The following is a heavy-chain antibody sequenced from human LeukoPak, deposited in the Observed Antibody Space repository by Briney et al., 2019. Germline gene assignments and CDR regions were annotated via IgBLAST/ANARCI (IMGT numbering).Heavy chain of an antibody. V-gene: IGHV3-20*04. Sequence: GGSLRLSCAASGFTFDDYGMSWVRQAPGKVLESVSGINWNGGSTGYADSVKGRFTISIDNAKNSLFLQMDSLRAEDTALYYCARSMTTVTTRFFGLWGRGTLVTVSS. CDR3: ARSMTTVTTRFFGL. CDR2: INWNGGST. J-gene: IGHJ2*01. CDR1: GFTFDDYG. D-gene: IGHD4-17*01.